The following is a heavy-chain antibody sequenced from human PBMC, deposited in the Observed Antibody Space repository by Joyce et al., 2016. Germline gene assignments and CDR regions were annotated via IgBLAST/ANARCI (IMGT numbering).Heavy chain of an antibody. J-gene: IGHJ5*02. CDR1: GGSITSPTYY. CDR2: IYYSGST. Sequence: QLHLQELGPGLVKPSETLSPTCTVSGGSITSPTYYWAWIRQPPGKGLEWIGSIYYSGSTYYNPPLKSRVTISVDTSKNQFSLKVSSVTDADTAVYYCARDPSNWFDPWGQGTLVTVSS. CDR3: ARDPSNWFDP. V-gene: IGHV4-39*07.